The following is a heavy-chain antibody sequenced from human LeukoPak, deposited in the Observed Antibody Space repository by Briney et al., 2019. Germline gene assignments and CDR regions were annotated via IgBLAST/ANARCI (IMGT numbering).Heavy chain of an antibody. CDR3: ARFSLYYYDSSGYYC. CDR2: IYPGDSDT. J-gene: IGHJ4*02. CDR1: GYSFTSYW. Sequence: GESLKISCKGSGYSFTSYWIGWVRQMPGKGLEWMGTIYPGDSDTRYSPSFQGQVTISADKSISTAYLQWSSLKASDTAMYYCARFSLYYYDSSGYYCWGQGTLVTVSS. V-gene: IGHV5-51*01. D-gene: IGHD3-22*01.